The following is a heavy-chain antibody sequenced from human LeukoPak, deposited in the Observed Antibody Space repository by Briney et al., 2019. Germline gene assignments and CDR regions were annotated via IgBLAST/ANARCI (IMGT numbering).Heavy chain of an antibody. CDR3: AELGITMIGGV. J-gene: IGHJ6*04. CDR2: ISSSGSTI. D-gene: IGHD3-10*02. CDR1: GFTFDDYA. V-gene: IGHV3-48*03. Sequence: GGCLRLSCAASGFTFDDYAMNWVRQAPGKGLEWVSYISSSGSTIYYADSVKGRFTISRDNAKNSLYLQMNSLRAEDTAVYYCAELGITMIGGVWGKGTTVTISS.